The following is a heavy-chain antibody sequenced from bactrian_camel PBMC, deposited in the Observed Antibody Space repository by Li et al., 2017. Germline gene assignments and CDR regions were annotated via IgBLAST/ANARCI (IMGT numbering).Heavy chain of an antibody. Sequence: DVQLVESGGGSVQAGGSLRLSCRVSEFTSSSYCMGWFRQAPGKEREGVAYIDADGTTTYTASVKGRFAISKDSAKNTLYLQMNSLKPEDTAMYYCAADPGPMTDGLRRVISANYEHWGQGTQVTVS. CDR2: YIDADGTT. CDR3: AADPGPMTDGLRRVISANYEH. D-gene: IGHD5*01. J-gene: IGHJ4*01. V-gene: IGHV3S44*01. CDR1: EFTSSSYC.